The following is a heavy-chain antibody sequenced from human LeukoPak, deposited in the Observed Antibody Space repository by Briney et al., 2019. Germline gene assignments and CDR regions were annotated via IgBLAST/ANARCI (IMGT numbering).Heavy chain of an antibody. CDR1: GFTFSSYS. CDR3: ARDLIDRLFQNYYGMDV. CDR2: ISSSSSTI. D-gene: IGHD3-9*01. Sequence: PGGSLRLSCAASGFTFSSYSMNWVRQAPGKGLEWVSYISSSSSTIYYADSVKGRFTISRDNAKNSLYLQMNSLRDEDTAVYYCARDLIDRLFQNYYGMDVWGQGTTVTVSS. V-gene: IGHV3-48*02. J-gene: IGHJ6*02.